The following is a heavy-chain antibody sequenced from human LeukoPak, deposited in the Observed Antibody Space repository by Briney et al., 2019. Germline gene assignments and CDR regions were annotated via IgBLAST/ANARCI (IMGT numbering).Heavy chain of an antibody. Sequence: LGESLKISCKGSGYSLTTYWIGWVRQMPGKGLEWMGIIYPGDSDTRYSPSFQGQVTISADKSISTAYLQWSSLKASDTAMYYCARLDPGQYYDTVYYYMDVWGKGTTVTISS. CDR2: IYPGDSDT. CDR3: ARLDPGQYYDTVYYYMDV. D-gene: IGHD3-9*01. CDR1: GYSLTTYW. V-gene: IGHV5-51*01. J-gene: IGHJ6*03.